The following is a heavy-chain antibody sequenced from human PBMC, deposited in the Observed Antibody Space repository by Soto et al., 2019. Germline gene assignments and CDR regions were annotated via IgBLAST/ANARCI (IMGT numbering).Heavy chain of an antibody. Sequence: GGPRRLSCEASGFSFSSLAMNWDRPAPRRELEWVSYISDDGASIYYADSLKGRFTISRDNAKNSLSLQMNNLRAEDTAVYYCARENSVQAWLHHFDHWGLGTLVTVSS. CDR3: ARENSVQAWLHHFDH. V-gene: IGHV3-48*03. CDR1: GFSFSSLA. J-gene: IGHJ4*02. CDR2: ISDDGASI. D-gene: IGHD5-18*01.